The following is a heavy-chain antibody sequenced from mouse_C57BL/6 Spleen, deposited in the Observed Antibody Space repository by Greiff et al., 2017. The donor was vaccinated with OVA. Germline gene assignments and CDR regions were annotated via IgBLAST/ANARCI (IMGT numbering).Heavy chain of an antibody. D-gene: IGHD2-10*02. CDR3: ARRGYGNYPFAY. CDR1: GYTFTSYW. Sequence: QVQLQQPGAELVKPGASVKMSCKASGYTFTSYWITWVKQRPGQGLEWIGDNYPGSGSTNYNEKFKSKATLTVDTSSSTAYMQLSSLTSEDSAVYYCARRGYGNYPFAYWGQGTLVTVSA. CDR2: NYPGSGST. V-gene: IGHV1-55*01. J-gene: IGHJ3*01.